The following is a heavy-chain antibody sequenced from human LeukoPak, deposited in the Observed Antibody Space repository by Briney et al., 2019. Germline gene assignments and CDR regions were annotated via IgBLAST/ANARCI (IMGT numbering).Heavy chain of an antibody. D-gene: IGHD3-10*01. CDR3: ARSPGEVVNPEYAFDI. CDR1: GFTFSSYA. J-gene: IGHJ3*02. CDR2: TSSNGGST. Sequence: PGGALRLSCAASGFTFSSYAMHWVRRAPGKGLEYVSATSSNGGSTYYASSVKGRFTISRDNSKNTLYLQMGSLRAEDMAVYYCARSPGEVVNPEYAFDIWGQGTMVTVSS. V-gene: IGHV3-64*01.